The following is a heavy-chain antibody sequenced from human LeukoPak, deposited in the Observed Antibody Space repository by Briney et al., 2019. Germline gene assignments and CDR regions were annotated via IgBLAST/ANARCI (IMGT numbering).Heavy chain of an antibody. J-gene: IGHJ6*03. CDR3: ARERRDASNYPYHTYYLDV. Sequence: PSETLSLTCSVSGGSISPHYWSWIRQSPEKGLEWIGFIYHSGTTTYNPSLQSRVTISVDTSKNQFSLKVTSVTAADTAVYFCARERRDASNYPYHTYYLDVWGKGTAVTVSS. V-gene: IGHV4-59*08. D-gene: IGHD5-24*01. CDR2: IYHSGTT. CDR1: GGSISPHY.